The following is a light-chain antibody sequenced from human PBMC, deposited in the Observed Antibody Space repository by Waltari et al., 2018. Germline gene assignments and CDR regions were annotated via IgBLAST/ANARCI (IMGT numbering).Light chain of an antibody. Sequence: QSVLTQPPSASGTPGQRVTISCSGSISNLGTNYVYWYQQFPGTAPKLLIQRNNQGPSGVPDRFSGSKSGTSASLAISGLRSEDEADYYCASWDDSLSVGVFGGGTKLTVL. J-gene: IGLJ3*02. V-gene: IGLV1-47*01. CDR3: ASWDDSLSVGV. CDR2: RNN. CDR1: ISNLGTNY.